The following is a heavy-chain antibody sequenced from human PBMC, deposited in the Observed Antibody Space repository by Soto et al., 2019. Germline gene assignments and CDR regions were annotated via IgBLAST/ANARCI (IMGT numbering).Heavy chain of an antibody. CDR2: IIPIFGTA. CDR1: GGTFSSYA. J-gene: IGHJ6*02. V-gene: IGHV1-69*06. CDR3: AREAYYYDSSGYRYYYYYYGMDV. Sequence: SVKVSCKASGGTFSSYAISWVRQAPGQGLEWMGGIIPIFGTANYAQKFQGRVTITADKSTSTAYMELSSLRSEDTAVYYCAREAYYYDSSGYRYYYYYYGMDVWGQGTTVTDSS. D-gene: IGHD3-22*01.